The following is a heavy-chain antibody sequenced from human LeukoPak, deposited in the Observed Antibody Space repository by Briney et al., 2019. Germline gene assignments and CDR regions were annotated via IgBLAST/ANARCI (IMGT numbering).Heavy chain of an antibody. CDR2: IYSGDNT. J-gene: IGHJ4*02. D-gene: IGHD5-18*01. CDR3: ARDKWVT. Sequence: GGSLRLSCAASGFTISSNYMSWVRQAPGKGLEWVSVIYSGDNTYYADSVKGRFIITRGNSNNTVYLQMNSLRAEDTAVYYCARDKWVTWGQGTLVTVSS. CDR1: GFTISSNY. V-gene: IGHV3-66*01.